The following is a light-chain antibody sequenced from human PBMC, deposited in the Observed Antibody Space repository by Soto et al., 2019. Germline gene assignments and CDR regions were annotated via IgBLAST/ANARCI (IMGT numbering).Light chain of an antibody. CDR1: QSVSSY. Sequence: EIVLTQSPGTLSLSPGERATLSCRASQSVSSYLAWYQHKPGQAPRLLIYDASNRATGIPDRFSGSGSGTDFTLTISSLEPEDFATYYCQQRANWPRTFGQGTKVDI. V-gene: IGKV3-11*01. CDR2: DAS. CDR3: QQRANWPRT. J-gene: IGKJ1*01.